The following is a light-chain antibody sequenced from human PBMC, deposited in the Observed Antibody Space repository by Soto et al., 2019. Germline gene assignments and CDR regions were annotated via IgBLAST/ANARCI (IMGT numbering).Light chain of an antibody. CDR1: QTITSS. CDR2: KAS. V-gene: IGKV1-5*03. J-gene: IGKJ2*01. Sequence: DIQMTQSPSTLSASVRDRVTITCRASQTITSSLAWYQQKPGEAPKLLIYKASLLESGVPSRFSGSGSGTEFTLTISNLQADDFATYYCQQSKTYSYTFGQGTKLEIK. CDR3: QQSKTYSYT.